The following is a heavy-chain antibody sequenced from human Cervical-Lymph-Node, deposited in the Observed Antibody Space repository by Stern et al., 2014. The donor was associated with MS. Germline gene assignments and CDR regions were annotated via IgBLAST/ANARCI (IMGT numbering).Heavy chain of an antibody. Sequence: VQLVESGPEVKKPGASVKVSCKASGYTFTSYGISWVRQAPGQGLEWLGWISGSTGNAQYAQKFQGRVTMTTDTSTTTAYMELRSLRSNDTAVYYCARIAVADFAFDYWGQGTLVTVSS. J-gene: IGHJ4*02. CDR1: GYTFTSYG. CDR2: ISGSTGNA. D-gene: IGHD6-19*01. V-gene: IGHV1-18*01. CDR3: ARIAVADFAFDY.